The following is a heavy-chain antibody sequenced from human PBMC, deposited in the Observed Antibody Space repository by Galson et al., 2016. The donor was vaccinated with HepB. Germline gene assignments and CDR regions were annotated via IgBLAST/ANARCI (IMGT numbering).Heavy chain of an antibody. CDR1: GFTFSNYG. J-gene: IGHJ4*02. CDR2: DSMDGRRK. D-gene: IGHD2/OR15-2a*01. V-gene: IGHV3-30*18. Sequence: SLRLSCAASGFTFSNYGMHWVRQAPAKGLEWVAADSMDGRRKFYADSVKGRFTISRDNSNNMLFLQMSSLRADDTAVYYCAKRNEYCPAVGCSVDYWGQGTLFSVSS. CDR3: AKRNEYCPAVGCSVDY.